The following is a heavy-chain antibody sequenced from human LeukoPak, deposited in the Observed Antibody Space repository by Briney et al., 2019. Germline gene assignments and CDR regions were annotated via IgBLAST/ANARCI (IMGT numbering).Heavy chain of an antibody. CDR1: GRTFSSYA. CDR2: IIPIFGTA. CDR3: ARPTRGYYDSSGYYNSEAFDI. J-gene: IGHJ3*02. V-gene: IGHV1-69*05. D-gene: IGHD3-22*01. Sequence: ASVKVSCKASGRTFSSYAISWVRQAPGQGLEWMGGIIPIFGTANYAQKFQGRVTITTDESTSTAYMELSSLRSEDTAVYYCARPTRGYYDSSGYYNSEAFDIWGQGTMVTVSS.